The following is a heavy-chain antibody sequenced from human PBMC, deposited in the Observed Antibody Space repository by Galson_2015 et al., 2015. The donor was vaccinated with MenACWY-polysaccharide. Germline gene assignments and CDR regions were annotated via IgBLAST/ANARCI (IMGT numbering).Heavy chain of an antibody. Sequence: SLRLSCAASGFTFSNYWMHWVRQTPGKGLVWVSPINSGATSIAYADSVKGRFTVSRDNALYLQMNSLRAEDTAVYFCARGHYGMDVWGQGTTVTVSS. V-gene: IGHV3-74*03. J-gene: IGHJ6*02. CDR1: GFTFSNYW. CDR3: ARGHYGMDV. CDR2: INSGATSI.